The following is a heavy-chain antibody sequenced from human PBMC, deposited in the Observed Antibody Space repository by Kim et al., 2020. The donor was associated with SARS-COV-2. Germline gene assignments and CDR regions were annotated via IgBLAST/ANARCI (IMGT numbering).Heavy chain of an antibody. CDR3: ARELYSYGSNWFDP. CDR1: GGSISSYY. J-gene: IGHJ5*02. D-gene: IGHD5-18*01. CDR2: IYYSGST. V-gene: IGHV4-59*13. Sequence: SETLSLTCTVSGGSISSYYWSWIRQPPGKGLEWIGYIYYSGSTNYNPSLKSRVTISVDTSKNQFSLKLSSVTAADTAVYYCARELYSYGSNWFDPWGQGTLVPVPP.